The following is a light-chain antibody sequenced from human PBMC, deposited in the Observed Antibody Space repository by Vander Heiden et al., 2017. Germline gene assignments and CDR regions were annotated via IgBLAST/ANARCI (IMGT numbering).Light chain of an antibody. Sequence: QSALTQPACVSGSHGRSSTLSCTGTSSDVGGYNSVSWYQQHAGTAPKLIIYEVSNRPAGVSNRFSGSKSGNTAFMTIAGLQAEDDADYYCSSYRSNTRVFGGGTKLTVL. CDR2: EVS. CDR3: SSYRSNTRV. J-gene: IGLJ3*02. CDR1: SSDVGGYNS. V-gene: IGLV2-14*01.